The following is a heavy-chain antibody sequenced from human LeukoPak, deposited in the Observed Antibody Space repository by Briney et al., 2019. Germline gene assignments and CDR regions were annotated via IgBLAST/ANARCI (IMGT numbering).Heavy chain of an antibody. Sequence: GGSLRLSCAASGFTFSSYSMNWVRQAPGKGLEWVSSISSSSSYIYYADSVKGRFTISRDNAKNSLYLQMNSLRAEGTAVYYCARDATVVSTTNWFDPWGQGTLVTVSS. V-gene: IGHV3-21*01. CDR2: ISSSSSYI. CDR3: ARDATVVSTTNWFDP. CDR1: GFTFSSYS. D-gene: IGHD4-23*01. J-gene: IGHJ5*02.